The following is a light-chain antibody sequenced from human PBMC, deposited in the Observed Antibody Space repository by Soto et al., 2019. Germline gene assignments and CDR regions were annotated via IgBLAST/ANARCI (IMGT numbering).Light chain of an antibody. CDR1: QSVSSNY. CDR2: VAS. V-gene: IGKV3-20*01. CDR3: QQYGNSPCT. Sequence: EIVLTQSPGILSLSPGERATLSCRASQSVSSNYLAWFQQKPGQAPRLLITVASSRATGIPDRFSGSGSGTDFTLTISRLEPEDFAVYYCQQYGNSPCTFGQGTKLEIK. J-gene: IGKJ2*02.